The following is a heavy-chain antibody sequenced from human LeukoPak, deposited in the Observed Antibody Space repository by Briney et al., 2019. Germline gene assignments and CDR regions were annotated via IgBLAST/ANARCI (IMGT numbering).Heavy chain of an antibody. D-gene: IGHD2-2*02. J-gene: IGHJ3*02. Sequence: PGGSLRLSCAASGFTFSSYSMNWVRQAPGKGLEWVSSISSSSSYIYYADSVKGRFTISRDNAKNSLYLQMNSLRAEDTAVYYCARDQGYQLLYRDAFDIWGQGTMVTVSS. CDR2: ISSSSSYI. V-gene: IGHV3-21*01. CDR3: ARDQGYQLLYRDAFDI. CDR1: GFTFSSYS.